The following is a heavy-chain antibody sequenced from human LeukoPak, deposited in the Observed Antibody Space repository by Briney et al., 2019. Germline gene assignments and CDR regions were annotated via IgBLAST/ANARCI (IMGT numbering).Heavy chain of an antibody. J-gene: IGHJ4*02. CDR2: ISAYNGNT. V-gene: IGHV1-18*01. CDR1: GYTFTSYG. D-gene: IGHD3-10*01. CDR3: ARDEELLWFGELRGNYFDY. Sequence: EASVKVSCKASGYTFTSYGISWVRQAPGQGLEWMGWISAYNGNTNYAQKLQGRVTMTTDTSTSTAYMELRSLRSDDTAVYYCARDEELLWFGELRGNYFDYWGQGTLVTVSS.